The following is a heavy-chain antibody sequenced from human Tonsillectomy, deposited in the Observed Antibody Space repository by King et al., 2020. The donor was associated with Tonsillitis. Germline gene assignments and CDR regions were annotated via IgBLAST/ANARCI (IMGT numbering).Heavy chain of an antibody. CDR3: ARRGGDYGDYADY. V-gene: IGHV3-11*05. CDR2: ISSSSSYT. D-gene: IGHD4-17*01. CDR1: GFTFSDYY. Sequence: VQLVESGGGLVKPGGSLRLSCAASGFTFSDYYMNWIRQAPGKGLEWVSYISSSSSYTNYADSVKGRFTISRDNAKNSLYLQMNSLRAEDTAVYYCARRGGDYGDYADYWGQGTLVTVSS. J-gene: IGHJ4*02.